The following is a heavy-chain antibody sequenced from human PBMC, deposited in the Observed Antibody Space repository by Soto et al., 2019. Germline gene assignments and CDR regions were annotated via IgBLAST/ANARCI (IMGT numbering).Heavy chain of an antibody. CDR1: VFTVISNY. J-gene: IGHJ4*02. D-gene: IGHD3-22*01. CDR3: ARAVIEGYYDSSPYYFDY. V-gene: IGHV3-53*01. Sequence: GWSLRLSCASSVFTVISNYMSWVRQAPGKGLEWVSVIYSGGSTYYADSVKGRFTISRDNSKNTLYLQMNSLRAEDTAVYYCARAVIEGYYDSSPYYFDYWGQGTLVTVSS. CDR2: IYSGGST.